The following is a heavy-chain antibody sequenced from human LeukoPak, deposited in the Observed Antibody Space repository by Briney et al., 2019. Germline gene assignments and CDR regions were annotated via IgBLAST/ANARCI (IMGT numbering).Heavy chain of an antibody. CDR2: LSAGGAGT. Sequence: GGSLRLSCAASGFTFSSYAMNWVRQAPGKGLEWVSALSAGGAGTYYADSVKGRFTTSGDNSRNTLYLQMNSLRAGDTAIYYCATAPSIAARSYYYYGMDVWGQGTTVTVSS. J-gene: IGHJ6*02. V-gene: IGHV3-23*01. D-gene: IGHD6-6*01. CDR3: ATAPSIAARSYYYYGMDV. CDR1: GFTFSSYA.